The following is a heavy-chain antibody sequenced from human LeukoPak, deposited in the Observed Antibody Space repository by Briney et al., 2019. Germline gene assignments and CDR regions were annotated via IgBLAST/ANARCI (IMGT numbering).Heavy chain of an antibody. CDR1: GGSISSYY. Sequence: PSETLSLTRTVSGGSISSYYWSWIRQPPGKGLEWIGYIYYSGSTNYNPSLKSRVTISVDASKNQFSLKLSSVTAADTAVYYCARAARSVPYFDYWGQGTLVTVSS. D-gene: IGHD5-24*01. J-gene: IGHJ4*02. CDR2: IYYSGST. CDR3: ARAARSVPYFDY. V-gene: IGHV4-59*01.